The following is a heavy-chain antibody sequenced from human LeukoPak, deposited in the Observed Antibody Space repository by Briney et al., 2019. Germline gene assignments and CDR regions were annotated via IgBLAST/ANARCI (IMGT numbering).Heavy chain of an antibody. J-gene: IGHJ4*02. CDR3: ARAWYSSGSDY. Sequence: SETLSLTCAVYGGSFSGYYWSWIRQPPGKGLEWIGEINHSGSTNYNPSLKSRVTISVDTSKNQFSLKLSSVTAADTAVYYCARAWYSSGSDYWGQGTLVTVSS. CDR2: INHSGST. CDR1: GGSFSGYY. V-gene: IGHV4-34*01. D-gene: IGHD6-19*01.